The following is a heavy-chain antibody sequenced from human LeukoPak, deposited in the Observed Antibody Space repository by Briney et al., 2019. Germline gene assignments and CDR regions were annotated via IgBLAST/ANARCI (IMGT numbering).Heavy chain of an antibody. V-gene: IGHV4-4*02. J-gene: IGHJ6*04. CDR2: IYHSGST. CDR3: ARGGIALDSGSYYAMDV. Sequence: PSGTLSLTCAVSGGSISSSNWWSWVRQPPGKGLEWIGEIYHSGSTNYNPSLKSRVTISVDKSKNQFSLKLSSVTAADTAVYYCARGGIALDSGSYYAMDVWGKGTTVTVSS. CDR1: GGSISSSNW. D-gene: IGHD1-26*01.